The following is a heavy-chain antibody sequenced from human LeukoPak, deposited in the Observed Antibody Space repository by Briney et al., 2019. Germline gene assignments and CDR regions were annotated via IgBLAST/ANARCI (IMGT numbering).Heavy chain of an antibody. J-gene: IGHJ3*02. D-gene: IGHD2-21*02. CDR1: GYTFTSYA. CDR3: ARDQEVETPNDAFDI. V-gene: IGHV7-4-1*02. CDR2: INTNTGNP. Sequence: ASVKVSCKASGYTFTSYAMNWVRQAPGQGLEWMGWINTNTGNPTYAQGFTGRFVFSLDTSVSTAYLQISSLKAEDTAVYYCARDQEVETPNDAFDIWGQGTMVTVSS.